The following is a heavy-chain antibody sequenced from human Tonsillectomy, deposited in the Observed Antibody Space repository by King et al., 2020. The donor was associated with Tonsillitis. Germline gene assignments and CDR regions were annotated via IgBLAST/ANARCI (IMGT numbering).Heavy chain of an antibody. D-gene: IGHD4-17*01. Sequence: QLVQSGAEVKTLGASVKVSCKASGYTFSSHGISWVRQAPGQGLEWMGWLSTYNGNTNYAQKLQGRVTMTTDTSTSTVYMELRSLRSDDTAVYYCARDSRDYGDFVGFDYWGQGTLVTVSS. CDR1: GYTFSSHG. CDR3: ARDSRDYGDFVGFDY. V-gene: IGHV1-18*04. J-gene: IGHJ4*02. CDR2: LSTYNGNT.